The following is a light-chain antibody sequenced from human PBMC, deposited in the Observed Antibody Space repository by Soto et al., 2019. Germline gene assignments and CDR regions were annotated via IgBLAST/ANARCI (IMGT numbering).Light chain of an antibody. J-gene: IGKJ3*01. CDR2: GAS. CDR3: QQYANSPFT. V-gene: IGKV3-20*01. Sequence: EIVMTQSPGTLSLSPGERATLSCRASESVSSIYVAWYQQKPGQAPRLLIYGASSRATGIPDRFSGSGSGTDFALTISRLEPEDFAVYFCQQYANSPFTFGPGTKVDIK. CDR1: ESVSSIY.